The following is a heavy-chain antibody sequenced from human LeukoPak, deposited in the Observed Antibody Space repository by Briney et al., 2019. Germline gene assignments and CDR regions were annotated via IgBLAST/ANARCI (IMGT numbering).Heavy chain of an antibody. CDR3: AKDILPHYYDSSGYFSY. J-gene: IGHJ4*02. V-gene: IGHV3-74*01. CDR2: INGDGSTT. Sequence: GGSLRLSCAASGFTFSNYWMHWVRQAPGKGLVWVSRINGDGSTTNYADSVKGRFTISRDNAKNTLFLQMNSLRAEDTALYYCAKDILPHYYDSSGYFSYWGQGNLVTVSS. D-gene: IGHD3-22*01. CDR1: GFTFSNYW.